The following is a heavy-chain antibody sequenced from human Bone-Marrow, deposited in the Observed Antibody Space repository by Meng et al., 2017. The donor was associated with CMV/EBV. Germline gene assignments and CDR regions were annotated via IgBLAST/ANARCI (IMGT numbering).Heavy chain of an antibody. CDR1: GYTFISYY. CDR3: ARGRLIAARRANWFDP. CDR2: INPTSGST. V-gene: IGHV1-46*01. J-gene: IGHJ5*02. Sequence: ASVKVSCKASGYTFISYYMYWVRQAPGQGLEWMGIINPTSGSTTYAQKFRGRITMTRDTSTSTAYMELSSLRSDDTAVYYCARGRLIAARRANWFDPWGQGTLVTVSS. D-gene: IGHD6-6*01.